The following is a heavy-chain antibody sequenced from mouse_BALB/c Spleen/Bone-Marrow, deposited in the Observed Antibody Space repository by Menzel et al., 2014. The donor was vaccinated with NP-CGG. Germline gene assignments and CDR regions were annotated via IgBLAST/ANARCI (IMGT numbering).Heavy chain of an antibody. CDR3: ARYNYGSSQFAY. CDR1: GFNIKDTY. CDR2: IDPANGNT. Sequence: VQLQQSGAELVKPGASVKLSCTASGFNIKDTYMHWVKQRPEQGLEWIGRIDPANGNTKYDPRLQGKATITADTSSNTAYLQLSSLTSEDTAAYYCARYNYGSSQFAYWGQGTLVTVSA. D-gene: IGHD1-1*01. V-gene: IGHV14-3*02. J-gene: IGHJ3*01.